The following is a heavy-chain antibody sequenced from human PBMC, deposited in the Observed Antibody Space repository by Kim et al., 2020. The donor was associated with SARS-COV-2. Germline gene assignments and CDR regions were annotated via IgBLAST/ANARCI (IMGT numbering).Heavy chain of an antibody. D-gene: IGHD3-9*01. Sequence: SETLSLTCAVYGGSFSGYYWSWIRQPPGKGLEWIGEINHSGSTNYNPSLKSRVTISVDTSKNQFSLKLSSVTAADTAVYYCARGPLRYHDYWGQGTLVTVSS. CDR1: GGSFSGYY. J-gene: IGHJ4*02. CDR3: ARGPLRYHDY. CDR2: INHSGST. V-gene: IGHV4-34*01.